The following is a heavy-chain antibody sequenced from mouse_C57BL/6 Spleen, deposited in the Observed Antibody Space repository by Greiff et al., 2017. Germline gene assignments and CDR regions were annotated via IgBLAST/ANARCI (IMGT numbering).Heavy chain of an antibody. CDR3: ARSPYYYGSSLYYAMDY. V-gene: IGHV1-54*01. J-gene: IGHJ4*01. D-gene: IGHD1-1*01. Sequence: QVQLKESGAELVRPGTSVKVSCKASGYAFTNYLIEWVKQRPGQGLEWIGVINPGSGGTNYNEKFKGKATLTADKSSSTAYMQLSSLTSEDSAVYFCARSPYYYGSSLYYAMDYWGQGTSVTVSS. CDR1: GYAFTNYL. CDR2: INPGSGGT.